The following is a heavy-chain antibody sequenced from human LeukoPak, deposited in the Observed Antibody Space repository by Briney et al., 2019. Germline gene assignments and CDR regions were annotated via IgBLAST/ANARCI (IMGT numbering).Heavy chain of an antibody. Sequence: SETLSLTCTVSGGSISSSSHYYGWIRQPPGKGLEWIGSIYYRGSTYYNPSLKSRVTISVDTSKNQFSLKVSSVTAADTAVYYCARGARGYSSSWFDYWGQGTLVTVSS. CDR3: ARGARGYSSSWFDY. D-gene: IGHD6-13*01. V-gene: IGHV4-39*07. J-gene: IGHJ4*02. CDR2: IYYRGST. CDR1: GGSISSSSHY.